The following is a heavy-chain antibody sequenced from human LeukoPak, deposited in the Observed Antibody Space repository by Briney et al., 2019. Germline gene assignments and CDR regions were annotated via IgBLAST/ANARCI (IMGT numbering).Heavy chain of an antibody. CDR1: GYTLTELS. V-gene: IGHV1-24*01. CDR2: FDPEDGET. CDR3: ATETPYYYDSSGSPFDP. J-gene: IGHJ5*02. D-gene: IGHD3-22*01. Sequence: ASVKVSCKVSGYTLTELSMHWVRQAPGKGLEWMGGFDPEDGETIYAQKFQGRVTMTEDTSTDTAYMELSSLRSEDTAVYYCATETPYYYDSSGSPFDPWGQGTLVTVSS.